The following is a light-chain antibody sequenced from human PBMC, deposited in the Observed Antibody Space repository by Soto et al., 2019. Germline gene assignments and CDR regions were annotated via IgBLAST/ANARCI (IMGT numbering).Light chain of an antibody. CDR3: MQSIQVPIT. Sequence: DIVITQNTLSLPVTPGEPASISCRSSQSLLHSNGNNYLYWYLQKPGQPPHLLIYELSNRFSGVPDKFSGSGSGTDFTLKISRVEAEDVGVYYCMQSIQVPITFGQGTRLEI. V-gene: IGKV2D-29*01. J-gene: IGKJ5*01. CDR1: QSLLHSNGNNY. CDR2: ELS.